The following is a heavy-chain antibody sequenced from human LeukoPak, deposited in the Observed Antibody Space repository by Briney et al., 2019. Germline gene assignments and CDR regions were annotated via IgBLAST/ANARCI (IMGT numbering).Heavy chain of an antibody. CDR3: AKLKDIVVVVAASHY. CDR2: ISGSGGST. V-gene: IGHV3-23*01. Sequence: GGSLRLSCAASGFTFSSYAMSWVRQAPGKGLEWVSAISGSGGSTYYADSVKGPFTISRDNSKNTLYLQMNSLRAEDTAVYYCAKLKDIVVVVAASHYWGQGTLVTVSS. J-gene: IGHJ4*02. D-gene: IGHD2-15*01. CDR1: GFTFSSYA.